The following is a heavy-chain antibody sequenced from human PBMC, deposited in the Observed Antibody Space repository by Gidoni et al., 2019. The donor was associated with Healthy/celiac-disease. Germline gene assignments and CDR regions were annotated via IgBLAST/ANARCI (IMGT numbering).Heavy chain of an antibody. CDR2: LYYRGST. V-gene: IGHV4-59*01. Sequence: QLQESGPGLVNPSMTLSLTSTVSGGSIRRSLCGWIRQPPGKGLEWIGYLYYRGSTNYNTPLKSRVTISVDTAKIQVSLKLSSVTAADTAVYDCARVGRATAMAPDYYYDGMDVWGQGTTVTVSS. J-gene: IGHJ6*02. CDR1: GGSIRRSL. CDR3: ARVGRATAMAPDYYYDGMDV. D-gene: IGHD5-18*01.